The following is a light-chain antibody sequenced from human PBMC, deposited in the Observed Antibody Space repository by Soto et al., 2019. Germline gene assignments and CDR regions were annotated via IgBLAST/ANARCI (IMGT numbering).Light chain of an antibody. CDR2: AAS. CDR3: QQSYSTPLT. J-gene: IGKJ3*01. V-gene: IGKV1-39*01. Sequence: DLQMTQSPSSLSASVGDRVTITCLASQSISSYLNWYQQKPGKAPKLLIYAASSLQSGVPSRFSGSGSGTDFTLTISSLQPEDFATYYCQQSYSTPLTFGPGTKVDIK. CDR1: QSISSY.